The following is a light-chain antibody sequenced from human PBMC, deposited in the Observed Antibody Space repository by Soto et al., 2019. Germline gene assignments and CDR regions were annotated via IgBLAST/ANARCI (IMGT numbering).Light chain of an antibody. J-gene: IGKJ1*01. V-gene: IGKV1-5*01. Sequence: DIQMTQSPSTLSASVGDRVTITCRASQSISSWWAWYQQKPGKAPKLLIYDASSLESGVPSRFSGSGSGTEFTLPISNLQPDDFATYYCQQYNSYPLTFGQGTKVEIK. CDR1: QSISSW. CDR2: DAS. CDR3: QQYNSYPLT.